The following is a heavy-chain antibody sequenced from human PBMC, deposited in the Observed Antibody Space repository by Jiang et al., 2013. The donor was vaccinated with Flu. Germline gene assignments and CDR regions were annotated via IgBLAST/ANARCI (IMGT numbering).Heavy chain of an antibody. Sequence: SGAEVKRPGTSVKVSCLASGLTFTGYQIDWVRQAPGQGPEWMGRINPNNGDTYYAQKFQGWVTMTRDTSINTAYMELNRLKTDDTAVYYCTRVPPPIGGYYYYGMDVWGQGTSVTVSS. CDR1: GLTFTGYQ. CDR3: TRVPPPIGGYYYYGMDV. D-gene: IGHD3-16*01. J-gene: IGHJ6*02. CDR2: INPNNGDT. V-gene: IGHV1-2*04.